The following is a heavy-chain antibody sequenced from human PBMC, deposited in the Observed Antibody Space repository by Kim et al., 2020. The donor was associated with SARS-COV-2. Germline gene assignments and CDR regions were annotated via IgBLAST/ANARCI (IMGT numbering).Heavy chain of an antibody. CDR2: ISAYNGNT. CDR1: GYTFTSYG. D-gene: IGHD4-17*01. Sequence: ASVKVSCKASGYTFTSYGISWVRQAPGQGLEWMGWISAYNGNTNYAQKLQGRVTMTTDTSTSTAYMELRSLRSDDTAVYYCARPATVTIRPSGYFDYWGQGTLVTVSS. V-gene: IGHV1-18*01. CDR3: ARPATVTIRPSGYFDY. J-gene: IGHJ4*02.